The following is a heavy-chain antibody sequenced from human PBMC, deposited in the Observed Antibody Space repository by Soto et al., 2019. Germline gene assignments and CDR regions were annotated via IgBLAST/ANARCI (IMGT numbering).Heavy chain of an antibody. CDR3: ARGDSTDCSNGVCSFFYNRDLDA. J-gene: IGHJ6*02. CDR2: INPKSGGT. D-gene: IGHD2-8*01. Sequence: SVKVSCKASGYSFTDYHIHWVRQAPGQGLEWLGRINPKSGGTSTAQKFQGWVTMTTDTSISTASMELTRLTSDDTAIYYCARGDSTDCSNGVCSFFYNRDLDAWGQGTTVTLSS. CDR1: GYSFTDYH. V-gene: IGHV1-2*04.